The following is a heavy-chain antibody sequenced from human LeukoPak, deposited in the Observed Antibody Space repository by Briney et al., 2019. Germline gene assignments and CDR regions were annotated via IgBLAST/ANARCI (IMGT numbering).Heavy chain of an antibody. Sequence: GGSLRLSCAASGFTFSSYWMSWVRQAPGKGLEWVANIKQDGSEKYYVDSVKGRFTISGDNVKNSLYLQMNSLRAEDTAVYYCARERSGSSYYFDYWGQGTLVTVSS. CDR1: GFTFSSYW. J-gene: IGHJ4*02. V-gene: IGHV3-7*01. CDR3: ARERSGSSYYFDY. D-gene: IGHD1-26*01. CDR2: IKQDGSEK.